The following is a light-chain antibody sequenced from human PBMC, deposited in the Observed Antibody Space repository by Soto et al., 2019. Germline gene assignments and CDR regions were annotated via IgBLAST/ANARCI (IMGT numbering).Light chain of an antibody. CDR2: EGN. CDR1: SSDVGSYNL. J-gene: IGLJ1*01. CDR3: CSYAGTNTFV. V-gene: IGLV2-23*01. Sequence: QSVLTQPASVSGSPGQSITISCTGTSSDVGSYNLVSWYQQHPGKAPKLMIYEGNKRPSGGSNRFSGSKSANTASLTISGLQTEDEADYYCCSYAGTNTFVFGTGTKVTVL.